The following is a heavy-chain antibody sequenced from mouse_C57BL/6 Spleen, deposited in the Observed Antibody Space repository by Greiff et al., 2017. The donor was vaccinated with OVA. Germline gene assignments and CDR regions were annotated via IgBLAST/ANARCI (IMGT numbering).Heavy chain of an antibody. Sequence: ESGPGLVKPSQSLSLTCSVTGYSITSGYYWNWIRQFPGNKLEWMGYISYDGSNNYNPSLKNRISITRDTAKNQFFLKLNSVTTEDTATYYCAAIYDGYPFDYWGQGTTLTVSS. CDR3: AAIYDGYPFDY. D-gene: IGHD2-3*01. J-gene: IGHJ2*01. CDR2: ISYDGSN. CDR1: GYSITSGYY. V-gene: IGHV3-6*01.